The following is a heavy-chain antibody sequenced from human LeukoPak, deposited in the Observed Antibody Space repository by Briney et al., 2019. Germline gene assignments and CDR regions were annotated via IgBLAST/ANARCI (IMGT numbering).Heavy chain of an antibody. CDR3: ARGGNSGYDAFDY. CDR1: GYTFTGYY. V-gene: IGHV1-2*02. J-gene: IGHJ4*02. Sequence: ASVKVSCKASGYTFTGYYMHGVRRAPGQGLEWMGWINPNSGGTYSAQKFQGRVTMTRDTSISTAYMELSRLRSDDTAVYYCARGGNSGYDAFDYWGQGTLVTVSS. D-gene: IGHD5-12*01. CDR2: INPNSGGT.